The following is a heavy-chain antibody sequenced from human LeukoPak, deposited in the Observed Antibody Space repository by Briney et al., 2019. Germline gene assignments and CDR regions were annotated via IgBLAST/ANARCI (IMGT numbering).Heavy chain of an antibody. V-gene: IGHV3-23*01. J-gene: IGHJ4*02. CDR1: GFTFSSYS. CDR2: ISGSGGTT. Sequence: GGSLRLSCAASGFTFSSYSMSGVRQPPGKGLEWFSAISGSGGTTYYADSVKGRFTISRDNSKTTLHLQMNSLRAGITAVYKGGKRNRVGGWLFDYGGQGTRVTVSS. CDR3: GKRNRVGGWLFDY. D-gene: IGHD4-23*01.